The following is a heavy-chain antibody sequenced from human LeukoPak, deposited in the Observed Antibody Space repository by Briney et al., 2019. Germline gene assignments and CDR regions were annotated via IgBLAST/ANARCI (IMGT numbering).Heavy chain of an antibody. D-gene: IGHD6-19*01. CDR2: INWNTGSI. CDR3: AKDKYPAVAGNSYYFDC. V-gene: IGHV3-9*01. Sequence: GGSLRLSCAASGFTFDDYAMHWVRQAPGKGLEWVSGINWNTGSIVYADSVKGRFTISRDGAKHSLYLQMNSLRPEDTAFYYCAKDKYPAVAGNSYYFDCWGQGTLVTVSS. J-gene: IGHJ4*02. CDR1: GFTFDDYA.